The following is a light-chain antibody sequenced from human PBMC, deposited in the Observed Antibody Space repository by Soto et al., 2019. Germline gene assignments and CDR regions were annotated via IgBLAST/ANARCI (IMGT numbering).Light chain of an antibody. CDR3: QQYNSYSGT. J-gene: IGKJ1*01. CDR2: DAS. V-gene: IGKV1-5*01. Sequence: DIQMTQSPSTLSGSVGDRVTITCRASQTISSWLAWYQQKPGKAPKLLTFDASTLQSGVPSRFSGSGSGTEFTLTISSLQPDDFATYYCQQYNSYSGTFGQGTKVDIK. CDR1: QTISSW.